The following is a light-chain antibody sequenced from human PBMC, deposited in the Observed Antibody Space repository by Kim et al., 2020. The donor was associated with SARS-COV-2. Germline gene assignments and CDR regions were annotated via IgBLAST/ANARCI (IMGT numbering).Light chain of an antibody. CDR1: NMGENS. CDR2: YDT. Sequence: APGQTARITCGGENMGENSVHWYQQRPGQAPILVIYYDTDRPSGIPERFSGSNSGNTATLTISRVEAGDEADYSCQVWDSNSDHPVFGGGTQLTVL. CDR3: QVWDSNSDHPV. J-gene: IGLJ2*01. V-gene: IGLV3-21*04.